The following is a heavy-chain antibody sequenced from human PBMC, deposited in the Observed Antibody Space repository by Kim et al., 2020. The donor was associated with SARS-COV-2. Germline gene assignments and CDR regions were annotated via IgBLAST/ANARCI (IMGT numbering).Heavy chain of an antibody. V-gene: IGHV3-43*02. J-gene: IGHJ4*02. CDR3: AKGGWLLWFGGGIRY. CDR1: GFTFDDYA. Sequence: GGSLRLSCAASGFTFDDYAMHWVRQAPGKGLEWVSLISGDGGSTYYADSVKGRFTISRDNSKNSLCLQMNSLRTEDTALYYCAKGGWLLWFGGGIRYWGQGTLVTVSS. CDR2: ISGDGGST. D-gene: IGHD3-10*01.